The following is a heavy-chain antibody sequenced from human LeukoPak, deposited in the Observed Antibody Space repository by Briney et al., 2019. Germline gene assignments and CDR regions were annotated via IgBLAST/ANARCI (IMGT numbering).Heavy chain of an antibody. CDR2: FDPEDGET. Sequence: ASVKVSCKVSGYTLTELSMHWVRQAPGKGREWMGGFDPEDGETIYAQKFQSRVTMTEDTSTDTACMELSSLRSEDTAVYYCATLVVPAANADRYFDLWGRGTLVTVSS. J-gene: IGHJ2*01. D-gene: IGHD2-2*01. V-gene: IGHV1-24*01. CDR3: ATLVVPAANADRYFDL. CDR1: GYTLTELS.